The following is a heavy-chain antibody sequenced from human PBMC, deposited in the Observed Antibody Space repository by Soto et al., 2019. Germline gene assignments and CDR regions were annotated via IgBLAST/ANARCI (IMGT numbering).Heavy chain of an antibody. CDR1: GGTFSSYA. CDR2: IIPIFGTA. Sequence: AVKVSCKASGGTFSSYAISWVRQAPGQGLEWMGGIIPIFGTANYAQKFQGRVTITADEYTSTAYMELSSLRSEDTAVYYCARAQLGMEILDHDAFHIWCQGTIVTVSS. D-gene: IGHD1-7*01. J-gene: IGHJ3*02. V-gene: IGHV1-69*13. CDR3: ARAQLGMEILDHDAFHI.